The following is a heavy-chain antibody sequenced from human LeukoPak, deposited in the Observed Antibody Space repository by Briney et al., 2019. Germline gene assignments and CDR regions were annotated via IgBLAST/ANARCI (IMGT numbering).Heavy chain of an antibody. D-gene: IGHD3-9*01. J-gene: IGHJ4*02. CDR2: IIPRLDIA. CDR1: GGTFSSYA. CDR3: AREWYDILTGYQGFQLDY. Sequence: GASVKVSCKASGGTFSSYAISWVRQAPGLGLEWMGRIIPRLDIANSAQSFQGRVTITADKSTSTAYMALSSLRSDDTAVYYCAREWYDILTGYQGFQLDYWGQGSLVTVSS. V-gene: IGHV1-69*04.